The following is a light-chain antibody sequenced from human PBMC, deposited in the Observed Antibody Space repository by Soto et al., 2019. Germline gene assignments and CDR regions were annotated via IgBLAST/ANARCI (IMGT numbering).Light chain of an antibody. Sequence: QLVLTQSPSASASLGASVKLTCTLSSGHSSYAIAWHQQQPEKGPRYLMKLNSDGSHSKGDGIPDRFSGSSSGAERSLIISRPQSEDEADYYCQTWGTGIHVFGTGTKLTVL. J-gene: IGLJ1*01. CDR2: LNSDGSH. CDR1: SGHSSYA. V-gene: IGLV4-69*01. CDR3: QTWGTGIHV.